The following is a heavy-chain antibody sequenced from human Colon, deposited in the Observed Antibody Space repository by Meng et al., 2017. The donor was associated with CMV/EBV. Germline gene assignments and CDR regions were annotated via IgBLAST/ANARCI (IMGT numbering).Heavy chain of an antibody. CDR1: GYTFTDNG. J-gene: IGHJ4*02. CDR2: INIYNGNT. Sequence: ASVKVSCKAFGYTFTDNGMGWVRQAPGQGLEWMGWINIYNGNTKYEGRFQDRVTMTRDTSTNTAYMELRSLTLDDTAVYFCARDQYYDILTGNYDYWGQGTLVTVSS. V-gene: IGHV1-18*01. D-gene: IGHD3-9*01. CDR3: ARDQYYDILTGNYDY.